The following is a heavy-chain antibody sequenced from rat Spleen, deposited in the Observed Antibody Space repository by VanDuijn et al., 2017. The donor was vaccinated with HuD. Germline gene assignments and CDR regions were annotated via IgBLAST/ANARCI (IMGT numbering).Heavy chain of an antibody. J-gene: IGHJ2*01. Sequence: EVQLVESGGGLIQPGRSLKLSCAASGFTFNNYWMTWIRQAPGKGLEWVASITKTGGSTYYPDSVMGRFPISRDNAESTLYLQMDSLRSEDTATYYCAREAGIPFHYFDYWGQGVMVTVSS. CDR2: ITKTGGST. V-gene: IGHV5-31*01. CDR1: GFTFNNYW. D-gene: IGHD1-4*01. CDR3: AREAGIPFHYFDY.